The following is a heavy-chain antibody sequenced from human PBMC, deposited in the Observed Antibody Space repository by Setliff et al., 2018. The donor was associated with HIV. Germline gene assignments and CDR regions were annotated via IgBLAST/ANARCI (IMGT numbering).Heavy chain of an antibody. V-gene: IGHV3-21*01. CDR2: ISSSGSYI. Sequence: PGGSLRLSCEASGFTVIDYALNWVRQAPGKGLEWVSSISSSGSYIYYAASLKGRFTITRDNARNSLYLEMSTLRAEDTALYYCARSRSTRDAFDTWGRGTMVTVPS. CDR3: ARSRSTRDAFDT. CDR1: GFTVIDYA. J-gene: IGHJ3*02. D-gene: IGHD2-2*01.